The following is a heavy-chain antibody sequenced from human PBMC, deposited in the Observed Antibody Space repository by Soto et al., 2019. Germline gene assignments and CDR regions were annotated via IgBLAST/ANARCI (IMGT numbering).Heavy chain of an antibody. V-gene: IGHV3-30*18. CDR3: AKVEGVGGTLGLFDD. CDR2: MSSDGSKI. Sequence: QVQLVESGGGAVQPGESLRLSCVASGFDFTYYAMHWVRQAPGKGLESVAVMSSDGSKIHHTDSVKGRFTISRDNSKNTLYLQMNSLRKEDTAVYFCAKVEGVGGTLGLFDDWGQGTLVSVSS. CDR1: GFDFTYYA. D-gene: IGHD1-26*01. J-gene: IGHJ4*02.